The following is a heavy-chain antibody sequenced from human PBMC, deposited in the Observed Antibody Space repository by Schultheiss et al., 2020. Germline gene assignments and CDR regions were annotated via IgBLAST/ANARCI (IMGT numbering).Heavy chain of an antibody. D-gene: IGHD3-22*01. CDR2: MSHGGTA. CDR3: ARHDETVITTFYFDY. V-gene: IGHV4-39*01. J-gene: IGHJ4*02. CDR1: GGSISSSSYY. Sequence: SETLSLTCTVSGGSISSSSYYWGWIRQPPGKGLEWIGSMSHGGTAYYNPSLKSRVAISVDTSKNQFSLKLSSVTAADTAVYYCARHDETVITTFYFDYWGQGTLVTVSS.